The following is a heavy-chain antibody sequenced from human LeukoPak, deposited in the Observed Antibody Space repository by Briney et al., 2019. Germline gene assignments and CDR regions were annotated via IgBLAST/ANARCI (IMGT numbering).Heavy chain of an antibody. CDR2: INSDGSST. D-gene: IGHD1-1*01. J-gene: IGHJ3*02. Sequence: GGSLRLSCAASGFTFSSYWMHWVRQAPGKGLVWVSRINSDGSSTSYADSVKGRFTISRDNAKNTLYLQMNSLRAEDTAVYYCAREAETVDAFDIWGQGTTVTVSS. CDR1: GFTFSSYW. CDR3: AREAETVDAFDI. V-gene: IGHV3-74*01.